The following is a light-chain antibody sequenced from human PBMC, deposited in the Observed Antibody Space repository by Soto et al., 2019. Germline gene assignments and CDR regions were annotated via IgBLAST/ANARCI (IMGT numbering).Light chain of an antibody. CDR2: TAS. V-gene: IGKV1-5*03. Sequence: DIQLTQSPSTLSASVGDRVTITCRASQSIRTWLAWYQQKPGKAPKILIHTASSLESGVPSRFSGSGSGTEFTLTINSLQTDDFATYYCQQYKSYPRAFGQGTKVEIK. CDR1: QSIRTW. J-gene: IGKJ1*01. CDR3: QQYKSYPRA.